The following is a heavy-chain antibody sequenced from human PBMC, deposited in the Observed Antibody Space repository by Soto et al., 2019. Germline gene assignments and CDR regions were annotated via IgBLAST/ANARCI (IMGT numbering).Heavy chain of an antibody. CDR2: IYWDDDK. D-gene: IGHD3-10*01. V-gene: IGHV2-5*02. Sequence: QITLKESGPPLVEPTQTLTLTCTFSWFSLYTSGVGVAWIRQPPGKALEWLALIYWDDDKRYSPFLNTRVTITKDTSKNQVVHTMPNMDILDTATYYWAHRPSAGSGISSWFDSWGQGTLVTVSS. CDR3: AHRPSAGSGISSWFDS. CDR1: WFSLYTSGVG. J-gene: IGHJ5*01.